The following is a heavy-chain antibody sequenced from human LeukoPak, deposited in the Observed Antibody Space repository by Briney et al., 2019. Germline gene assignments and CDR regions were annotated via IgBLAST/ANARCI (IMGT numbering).Heavy chain of an antibody. D-gene: IGHD4-17*01. CDR2: IKGDGSDK. Sequence: GGSLRLSCAASGFIFSQTWMSWVRQAPGKGLEWVANIKGDGSDKYYVDSVKGRFTISRDNTRNSVYLQMNSLRAEGTAVYYCAKKAEAYGDSVTQHWGQGTLVTVSS. V-gene: IGHV3-7*03. CDR3: AKKAEAYGDSVTQH. J-gene: IGHJ1*01. CDR1: GFIFSQTW.